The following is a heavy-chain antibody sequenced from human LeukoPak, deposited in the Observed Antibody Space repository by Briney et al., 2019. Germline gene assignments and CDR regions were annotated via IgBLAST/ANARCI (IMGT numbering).Heavy chain of an antibody. Sequence: SETLSLTCTVSGGSISSYYWNWIRQPPGKGLEWIGYIYYSGSTNYNPSLKSRVTISVDTSKNQFSLKLSSVTAADTAVYYCARSVTHSFTVTNWFDPWGQGTLVTVSS. D-gene: IGHD4-17*01. J-gene: IGHJ5*02. V-gene: IGHV4-59*12. CDR2: IYYSGST. CDR3: ARSVTHSFTVTNWFDP. CDR1: GGSISSYY.